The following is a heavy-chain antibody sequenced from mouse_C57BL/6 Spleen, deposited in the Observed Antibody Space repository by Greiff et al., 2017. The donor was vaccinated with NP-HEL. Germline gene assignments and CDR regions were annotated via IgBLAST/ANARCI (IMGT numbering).Heavy chain of an antibody. J-gene: IGHJ4*01. CDR2: INPSNGGT. CDR3: ARGYYGSSYRYYAMDY. Sequence: QVQLQQPGTELVKPGASVKLSCKASGYTFTSYRMHWVKQRPGQGLEWIGNINPSNGGTNYNEKFKSKATLTVDKSSSTAYMQLSSLTSEDSAVYYCARGYYGSSYRYYAMDYWGQGTSVTVSS. V-gene: IGHV1-53*01. CDR1: GYTFTSYR. D-gene: IGHD1-1*01.